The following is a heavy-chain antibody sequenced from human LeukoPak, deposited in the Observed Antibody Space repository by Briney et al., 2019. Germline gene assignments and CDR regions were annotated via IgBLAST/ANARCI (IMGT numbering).Heavy chain of an antibody. D-gene: IGHD3-16*01. Sequence: SGTLSLTCIVSGASASYNYWSWLRQPAGKGLEWVGRIDTSGNTNYNPSLKSRVSMSMDTSKKQFSLQLTPVTAADTAVYYCAQGPWVAGGGMIDPWGQGTLVTVSS. V-gene: IGHV4-4*07. CDR2: IDTSGNT. CDR1: GASASYNY. CDR3: AQGPWVAGGGMIDP. J-gene: IGHJ5*02.